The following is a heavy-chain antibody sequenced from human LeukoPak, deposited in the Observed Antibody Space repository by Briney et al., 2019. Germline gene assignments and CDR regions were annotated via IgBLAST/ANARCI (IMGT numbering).Heavy chain of an antibody. CDR1: GGSISSYY. CDR2: IYYTGST. CDR3: ARYGSGSYRQFDY. D-gene: IGHD3-10*01. Sequence: SSETLSLTCTVSGGSISSYYWSWNRQPPGKGLEWIGLIYYTGSTNYNPSLKSRVTISLDTSKNQFSLKLSSVTAADTAVYYCARYGSGSYRQFDYWGQGTLVTVSS. J-gene: IGHJ4*02. V-gene: IGHV4-59*01.